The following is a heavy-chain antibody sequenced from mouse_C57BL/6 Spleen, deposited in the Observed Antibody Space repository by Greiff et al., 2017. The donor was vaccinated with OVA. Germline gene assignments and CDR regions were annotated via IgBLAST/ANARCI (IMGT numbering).Heavy chain of an antibody. D-gene: IGHD2-5*01. CDR3: ARGGYSNSPFDY. Sequence: QVQLQQSGAELVRPGTSVKVSCKASGYAFTNYLIAWVKQRPGQGLEWIGVINPGSGGTNYNEKFKGKATLTADKSSSTAYMQISSLTSEDSAVYFCARGGYSNSPFDYWGQGTTLTVSS. J-gene: IGHJ2*01. CDR1: GYAFTNYL. V-gene: IGHV1-54*01. CDR2: INPGSGGT.